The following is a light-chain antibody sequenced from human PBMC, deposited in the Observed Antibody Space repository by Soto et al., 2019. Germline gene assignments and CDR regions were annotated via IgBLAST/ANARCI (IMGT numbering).Light chain of an antibody. V-gene: IGKV3-20*01. CDR2: GAS. Sequence: EIVLTQSPGTLSLSPGEKVTLSCRASLSVSSSYLAWYQQKPGQAPRLLIYGASSRATGIPDRFSGSGSGTDFTLTISRLEPEDFAVYYCQQYGSSPWTFGQGTKVEI. J-gene: IGKJ1*01. CDR3: QQYGSSPWT. CDR1: LSVSSSY.